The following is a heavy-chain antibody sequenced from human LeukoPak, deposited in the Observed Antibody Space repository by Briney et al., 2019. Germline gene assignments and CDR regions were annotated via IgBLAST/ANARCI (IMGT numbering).Heavy chain of an antibody. CDR3: ARAPLRLLYDY. CDR2: ISSSSSYI. V-gene: IGHV3-21*01. D-gene: IGHD2-2*02. CDR1: GFTFSSYS. Sequence: GGSLRLSCAASGFTFSSYSMKWVRQAPGKGLEWVSSISSSSSYIYYADSVKGRFTISRDNAKNSLYLQMNSLRAEDTAVYYCARAPLRLLYDYWGQGTLVTVSS. J-gene: IGHJ4*02.